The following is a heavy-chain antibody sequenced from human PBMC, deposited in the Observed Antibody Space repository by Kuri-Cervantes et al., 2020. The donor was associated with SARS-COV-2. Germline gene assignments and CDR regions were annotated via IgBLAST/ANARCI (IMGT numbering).Heavy chain of an antibody. CDR2: IIPIFGTS. D-gene: IGHD3-3*01. Sequence: SVKVSCKASGGTFNSYSITWVRQAPGQGLEWMGGIIPIFGTSNYAQKFQGRVTITADESTSTAYMELSSLRSEDTAVYYCASKGVTIFGVVHSPYYYYYGMDVWGQGTTVTVSS. CDR1: GGTFNSYS. J-gene: IGHJ6*02. CDR3: ASKGVTIFGVVHSPYYYYYGMDV. V-gene: IGHV1-69*13.